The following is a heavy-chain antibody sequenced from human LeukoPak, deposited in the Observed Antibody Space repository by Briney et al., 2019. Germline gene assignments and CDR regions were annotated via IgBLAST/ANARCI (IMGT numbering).Heavy chain of an antibody. CDR3: VRVGVLTTVFDY. CDR1: GYTFTSYG. V-gene: IGHV7-4-1*02. CDR2: INTRTANP. J-gene: IGHJ4*02. D-gene: IGHD4/OR15-4a*01. Sequence: ALVKVSCKASGYTFTSYGISWMRQAPGQGLEWMGWINTRTANPTYAQGFVGRFVFSVDTSVNTAYLQISSLKAEDTAVYYCVRVGVLTTVFDYWGQGTLVAVSS.